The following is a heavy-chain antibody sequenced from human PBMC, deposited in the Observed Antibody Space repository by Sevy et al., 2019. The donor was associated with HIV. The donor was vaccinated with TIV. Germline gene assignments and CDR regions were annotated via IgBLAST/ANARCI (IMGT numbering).Heavy chain of an antibody. CDR2: IYYSGTT. D-gene: IGHD3-9*01. CDR3: ARDNAILTPRAFDI. J-gene: IGHJ3*02. CDR1: AGSISSYY. Sequence: SETLSLTCSVSAGSISSYYWSWIRQPPGKGLEWIGYIYYSGTTDYNPSLKSRVTISQDKSKKVFSLRLRSETAADTAVYYCARDNAILTPRAFDIWGQGTMVTVSS. V-gene: IGHV4-59*13.